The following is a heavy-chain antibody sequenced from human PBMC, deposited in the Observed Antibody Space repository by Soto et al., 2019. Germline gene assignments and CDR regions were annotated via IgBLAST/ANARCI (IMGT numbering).Heavy chain of an antibody. V-gene: IGHV3-48*01. CDR1: GFTFSSYS. CDR3: ARVVAVADYGYFDL. CDR2: ISSSSSTI. J-gene: IGHJ2*01. Sequence: EVQLVESGGGLVQPGGSLRLSCAASGFTFSSYSMNWVRQAPGKGLXXXSYISSSSSTIYYADSVKGRFTISRDNAKNSLYLQMNSLRAEDTAVYYCARVVAVADYGYFDLWGRGTLVTVSS. D-gene: IGHD6-19*01.